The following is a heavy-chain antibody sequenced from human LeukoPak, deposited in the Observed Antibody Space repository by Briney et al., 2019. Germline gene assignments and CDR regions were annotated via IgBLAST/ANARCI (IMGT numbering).Heavy chain of an antibody. J-gene: IGHJ4*02. CDR3: ARGRRWTVPYFDY. CDR2: INHSGST. V-gene: IGHV4-34*01. Sequence: SETLSLTCAVSGGSFSGYYWSWIRQPPGKGLEGIGDINHSGSTTYNPSLKGRVTISVDTSKNQISLKLSSVTAADTAVYYCARGRRWTVPYFDYWGQGTLVTVSS. CDR1: GGSFSGYY. D-gene: IGHD4-17*01.